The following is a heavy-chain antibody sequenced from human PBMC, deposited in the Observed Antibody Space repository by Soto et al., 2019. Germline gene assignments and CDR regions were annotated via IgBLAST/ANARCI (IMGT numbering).Heavy chain of an antibody. D-gene: IGHD2-2*02. CDR3: AKDQGYCSSTSCYTYYYYYGMDV. CDR1: GFTFSSYA. CDR2: ISGSGGST. J-gene: IGHJ6*02. V-gene: IGHV3-23*01. Sequence: PGGSLRLSCAASGFTFSSYAMSWVRQAPGKGLEWVSAISGSGGSTYYADSVKGRFTISRDNSKNTLYLQMNSLRAEDTAVYYCAKDQGYCSSTSCYTYYYYYGMDVWGQGTTVTVSS.